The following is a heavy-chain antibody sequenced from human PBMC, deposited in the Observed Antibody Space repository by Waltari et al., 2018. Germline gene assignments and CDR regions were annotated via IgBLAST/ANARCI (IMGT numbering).Heavy chain of an antibody. CDR2: MNPNSGNT. J-gene: IGHJ3*02. D-gene: IGHD2-2*01. CDR3: ATGIVVVPAANRGYAFDI. V-gene: IGHV1-8*01. Sequence: QVQLVQSGAEVKKPGASVKVSCKASGYTFTSYDINWVRQAPGQGLEWMGWMNPNSGNTGYAQKFQGRVTMTRNTSISTAYMELSRLRSDDTALYYCATGIVVVPAANRGYAFDIWGQGTMVTVSS. CDR1: GYTFTSYD.